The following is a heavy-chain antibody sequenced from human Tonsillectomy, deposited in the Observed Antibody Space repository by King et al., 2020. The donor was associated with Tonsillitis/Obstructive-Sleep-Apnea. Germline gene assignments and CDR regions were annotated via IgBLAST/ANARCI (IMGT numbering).Heavy chain of an antibody. J-gene: IGHJ3*02. V-gene: IGHV1-69*12. D-gene: IGHD3-16*01. Sequence: QLVQSGAEVKKPGSSVKVSCKASGGTFSSYAISWVRQAPGQGLEWMGGIIPIFGTANYAQKFQGRVTITADESTSTADMELSSLRSEDTAVYYCARGALTFGGVIEDDAFDIWGQGTMVTVSS. CDR1: GGTFSSYA. CDR2: IIPIFGTA. CDR3: ARGALTFGGVIEDDAFDI.